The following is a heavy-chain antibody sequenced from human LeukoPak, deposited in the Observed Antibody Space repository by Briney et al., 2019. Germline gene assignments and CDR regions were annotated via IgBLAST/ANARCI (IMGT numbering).Heavy chain of an antibody. CDR3: ARKVYHRFDY. D-gene: IGHD2-2*01. CDR2: ISTSGDNT. V-gene: IGHV3-23*01. CDR1: GFTFSSYA. Sequence: HPGGSLRLSCAASGFTFSSYAMTWVRQAPGKGLEWVSAISTSGDNTHYADSVRGRFTISRDNSKNTLYLQMNSLRADDTAVYYCARKVYHRFDYWGQGTLVTVSS. J-gene: IGHJ4*02.